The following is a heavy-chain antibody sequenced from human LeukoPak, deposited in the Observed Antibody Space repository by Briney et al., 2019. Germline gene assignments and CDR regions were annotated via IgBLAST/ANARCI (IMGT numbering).Heavy chain of an antibody. CDR2: ISGSGGST. CDR3: ARGVRYFEGNYMDV. CDR1: GFTFSSYG. J-gene: IGHJ6*03. V-gene: IGHV3-23*01. D-gene: IGHD3-9*01. Sequence: GGTLRLSCAASGFTFSSYGMSWVRQAPGKGLEWVSAISGSGGSTYYADSVKGRFTISRDNSKNTLYLQMNSLRAEDTAVYYCARGVRYFEGNYMDVWGKGTTVTISS.